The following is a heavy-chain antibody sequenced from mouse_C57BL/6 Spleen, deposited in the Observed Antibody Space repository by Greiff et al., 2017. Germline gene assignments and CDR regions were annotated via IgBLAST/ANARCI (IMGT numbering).Heavy chain of an antibody. CDR1: GFNIKDYY. J-gene: IGHJ3*01. V-gene: IGHV14-1*01. Sequence: VQLQQSGAELVRPGASVKLSCTASGFNIKDYYMHWVKQRPEQGLEWIGRIDPEDGDTEYAPKFQGKATMTADASSNTAYLQLSSLTSEDTAVYYCTTGGYDGPWFAYWGQGTLVTVSA. D-gene: IGHD2-2*01. CDR2: IDPEDGDT. CDR3: TTGGYDGPWFAY.